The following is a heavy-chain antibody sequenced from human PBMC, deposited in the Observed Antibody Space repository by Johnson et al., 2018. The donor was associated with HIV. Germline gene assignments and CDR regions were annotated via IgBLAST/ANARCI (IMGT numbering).Heavy chain of an antibody. V-gene: IGHV3-74*01. CDR2: IHSDGSST. CDR3: AREKRWGLMITFGGPHAFDI. D-gene: IGHD3-16*01. Sequence: VQLVESGGGLVQPGGSLRLSCAASGFTFSSYWMHWVRQAPGKGLVWVSRIHSDGSSTSYADSVKGRFTISRDNAKNTLYLQMNSLRAEDTAVYYCAREKRWGLMITFGGPHAFDIWGQGTMVTVSS. CDR1: GFTFSSYW. J-gene: IGHJ3*02.